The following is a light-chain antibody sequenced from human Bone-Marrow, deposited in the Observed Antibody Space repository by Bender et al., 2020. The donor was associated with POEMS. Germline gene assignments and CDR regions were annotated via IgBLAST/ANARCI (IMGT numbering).Light chain of an antibody. Sequence: QSALTHPRSVSGSPGQSVTISCTGTSSDVGSYNLVSWYQQHPGKAPKLMIYEVSKRPSGVSNRFSGSKSGNTASLTISGLQAEDEADYYCSSYAGSSTPVVFGGGTKLTVL. CDR2: EVS. V-gene: IGLV2-23*02. CDR1: SSDVGSYNL. CDR3: SSYAGSSTPVV. J-gene: IGLJ2*01.